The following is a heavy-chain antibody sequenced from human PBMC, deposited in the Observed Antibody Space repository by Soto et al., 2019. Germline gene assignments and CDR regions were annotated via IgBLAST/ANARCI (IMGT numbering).Heavy chain of an antibody. CDR2: INHSGST. CDR3: ARGGDYIAAAGTNWFDP. Sequence: PSETLSLTCAVYGGSFSGYYWSWIRQPPGKGLEWIGEINHSGSTNYNPSLKSRVTISVDTSKNQFSLKLSSVTAADTAVYYCARGGDYIAAAGTNWFDPWGQGTLVTVSS. V-gene: IGHV4-34*01. CDR1: GGSFSGYY. D-gene: IGHD6-13*01. J-gene: IGHJ5*02.